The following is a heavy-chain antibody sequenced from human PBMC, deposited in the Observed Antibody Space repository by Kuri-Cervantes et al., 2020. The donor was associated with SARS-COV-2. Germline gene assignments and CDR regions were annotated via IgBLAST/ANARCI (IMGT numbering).Heavy chain of an antibody. CDR1: GYTFTGYY. J-gene: IGHJ5*02. D-gene: IGHD1-26*01. CDR3: AKDRRMVGATRWFDP. V-gene: IGHV1-2*02. Sequence: ASVKVSCKASGYTFTGYYMHWVRQAPGQGLEWMGWINPNSGGTNYAQKFQGRVTMTRDTSISTAYMELSRLRSDDTAVYYCAKDRRMVGATRWFDPWGQGTLVTVSS. CDR2: INPNSGGT.